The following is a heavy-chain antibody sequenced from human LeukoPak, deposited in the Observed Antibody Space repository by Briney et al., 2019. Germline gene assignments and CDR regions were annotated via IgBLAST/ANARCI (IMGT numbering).Heavy chain of an antibody. Sequence: ASVKVSCKASGYTFTSYDINWVRQATGQGLEWMGWMNPNSGNTGYAQKFQGRVTTTRNTSISTAYMELSSLRSEDTAVYYCAREGETGATSYWYFDLWGRGTLVTVSS. CDR3: AREGETGATSYWYFDL. CDR1: GYTFTSYD. D-gene: IGHD3-16*01. V-gene: IGHV1-8*01. J-gene: IGHJ2*01. CDR2: MNPNSGNT.